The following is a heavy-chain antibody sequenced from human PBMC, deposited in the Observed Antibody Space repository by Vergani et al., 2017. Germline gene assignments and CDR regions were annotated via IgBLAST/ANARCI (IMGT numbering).Heavy chain of an antibody. Sequence: QVQLVESGGGLVKPGGSQRLSCAASGFTFSDYYMSWIRQAPGKGLEWVSYISSSSSYTNYADSVKGRFTISRDNAKKSLYLQMNSLRAEDTAVYYCARVRKDLVGDEDNWYFDLWGRGTLVTVSS. D-gene: IGHD1-26*01. J-gene: IGHJ2*01. CDR3: ARVRKDLVGDEDNWYFDL. CDR1: GFTFSDYY. CDR2: ISSSSSYT. V-gene: IGHV3-11*06.